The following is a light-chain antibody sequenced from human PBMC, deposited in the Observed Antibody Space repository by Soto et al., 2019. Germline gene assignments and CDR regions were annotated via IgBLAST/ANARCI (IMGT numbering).Light chain of an antibody. Sequence: AIQLTQSPSSLSASVGDRVTITCRASQVIYRSLVWYQQKPGKAPNLLIFDASSLGSGVPSRFFGSGSGTDFTLTISSLQTEDFATYYCQQFGSYARTFGGGTKVEI. CDR1: QVIYRS. CDR2: DAS. CDR3: QQFGSYART. V-gene: IGKV1-13*02. J-gene: IGKJ4*01.